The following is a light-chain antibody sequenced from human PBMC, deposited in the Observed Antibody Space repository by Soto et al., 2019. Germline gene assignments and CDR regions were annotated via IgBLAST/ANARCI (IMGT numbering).Light chain of an antibody. V-gene: IGLV1-44*01. CDR2: NNN. Sequence: QSVLTQPPSVSGTPGQRVTISCSGGSSNIGSGTVNWYQQLPGTAPKLLIYNNNQRPSGVPDRFSGSKSGTSGSLAISGLQSEDEADYYCASWDDSLTGLYVFGTGTKVTV. J-gene: IGLJ1*01. CDR1: SSNIGSGT. CDR3: ASWDDSLTGLYV.